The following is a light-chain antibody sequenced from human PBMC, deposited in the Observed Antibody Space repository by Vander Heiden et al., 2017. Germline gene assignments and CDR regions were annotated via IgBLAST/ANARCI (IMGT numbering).Light chain of an antibody. CDR1: QSISSY. V-gene: IGKV1-39*01. J-gene: IGKJ1*01. Sequence: DIQMTQSPSSLSASVGDRVTITCRASQSISSYLNWYQQKPGKAPKLLIYAASSLQSGVPSRFSGSGSGTDFTLTISRLQPEDFATYYCQQCDSTPWTFGQGTEVEIK. CDR3: QQCDSTPWT. CDR2: AAS.